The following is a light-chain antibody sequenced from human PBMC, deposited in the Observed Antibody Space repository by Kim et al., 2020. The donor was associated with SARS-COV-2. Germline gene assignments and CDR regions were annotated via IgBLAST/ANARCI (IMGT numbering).Light chain of an antibody. CDR2: DAS. V-gene: IGKV3-15*01. J-gene: IGKJ1*01. CDR1: QSLSNN. Sequence: VSPGERATLSCRASQSLSNNLAWYQQKPGQPPRLLIYDASTRATGIPARFSGSGSGTEFTLTISSLQSEDLAVYYCQQYSNWPRTFGQGTKVDIK. CDR3: QQYSNWPRT.